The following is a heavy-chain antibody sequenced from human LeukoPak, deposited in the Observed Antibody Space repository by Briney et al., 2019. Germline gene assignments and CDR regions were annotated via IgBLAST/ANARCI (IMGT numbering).Heavy chain of an antibody. CDR1: GFTFSGYN. CDR3: ARERSGPAVRAHNSFDP. CDR2: ISSSSRSI. J-gene: IGHJ5*01. Sequence: PGGSLRLSCVGSGFTFSGYNIDWVRQAPGKGLEWVSSISSSSRSIYYADSLKGRISISRDNTKKSAFLQTSGLRADDTAVYYCARERSGPAVRAHNSFDPWGRGTLVIVSS. D-gene: IGHD1-26*01. V-gene: IGHV3-21*01.